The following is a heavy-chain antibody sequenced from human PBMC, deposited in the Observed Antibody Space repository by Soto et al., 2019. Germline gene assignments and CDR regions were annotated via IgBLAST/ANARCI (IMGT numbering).Heavy chain of an antibody. D-gene: IGHD6-6*01. V-gene: IGHV4-31*03. CDR1: GGSISSGGYY. CDR3: ARDEYSSSLHYYGMDV. CDR2: IYYSGST. J-gene: IGHJ6*02. Sequence: SETLSLTCTVSGGSISSGGYYWSWIRQHPGKGLEWIGYIYYSGSTYYNPSLKSRVTISVDTSKNQFSLKLSSVTAAETAVYYCARDEYSSSLHYYGMDVWGQGTTVTVSS.